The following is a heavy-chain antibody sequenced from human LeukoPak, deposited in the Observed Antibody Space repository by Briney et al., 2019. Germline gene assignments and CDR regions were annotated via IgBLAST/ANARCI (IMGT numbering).Heavy chain of an antibody. CDR3: AKRGVVIRVILVGFHKQAYYFDS. D-gene: IGHD3-22*01. CDR2: IIYTGGST. CDR1: GFPFTSYS. V-gene: IGHV3-23*01. J-gene: IGHJ4*02. Sequence: GGSLRLSWAASGFPFTSYSMNWVGQAPGKGLEWVAGIIYTGGSTNYADSVKGRFTISRDNPKNTLYLQRISLRAEDTAVYFCAKRGVVIRVILVGFHKQAYYFDSWGQGALVTVSS.